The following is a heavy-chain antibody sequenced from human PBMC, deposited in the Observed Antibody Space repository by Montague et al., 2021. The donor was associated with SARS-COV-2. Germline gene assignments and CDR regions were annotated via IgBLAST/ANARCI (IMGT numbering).Heavy chain of an antibody. CDR2: IYYSGTT. J-gene: IGHJ4*02. CDR3: ARGMFRGVTTPFDY. V-gene: IGHV4-39*02. CDR1: SGSIISSGYY. D-gene: IGHD3-10*01. Sequence: SETLSLTRSVSSGSIISSGYYWGWIRQPPGKELEWIGNIYYSGTTYYNPSLQSRGTISVDTSKNHLSLRLSSVTAADTAVYFCARGMFRGVTTPFDYWGQGSQVTVSS.